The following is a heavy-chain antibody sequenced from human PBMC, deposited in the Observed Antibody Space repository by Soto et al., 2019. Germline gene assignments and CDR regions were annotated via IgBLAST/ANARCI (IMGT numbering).Heavy chain of an antibody. V-gene: IGHV3-53*01. CDR1: GFTVGNNY. CDR2: IYSTGTT. J-gene: IGHJ4*02. D-gene: IGHD3-10*01. CDR3: AKDGRGSGSHYNSFGY. Sequence: EVQLVESGGGLIQPGGSLKLSCAASGFTVGNNYMSWVRKAQGKGLEWVSLIYSTGTTKYADSVKGRFTVSRDNAKNTLYLQMNSLRAEDTAVYYCAKDGRGSGSHYNSFGYWGQGTLVTVSS.